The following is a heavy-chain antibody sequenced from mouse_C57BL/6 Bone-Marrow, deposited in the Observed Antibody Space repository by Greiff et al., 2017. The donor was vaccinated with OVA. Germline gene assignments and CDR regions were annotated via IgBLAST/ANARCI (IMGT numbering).Heavy chain of an antibody. J-gene: IGHJ2*01. D-gene: IGHD2-2*01. CDR3: ARRGMVVTTYYFDY. Sequence: QVQLQQPGAELVKPGASVKLSCKASGYTFTSYWMHWVKQRPGRGLEWIGRIDPNGGTKYNEKFKSKATLTVDKPSSTAYMQLSSLTSEDSAVYYCARRGMVVTTYYFDYWGQGTTLTVSS. CDR2: IDPNGGT. V-gene: IGHV1-72*01. CDR1: GYTFTSYW.